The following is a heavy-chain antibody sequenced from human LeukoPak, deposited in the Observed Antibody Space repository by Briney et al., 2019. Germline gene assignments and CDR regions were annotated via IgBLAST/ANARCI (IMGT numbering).Heavy chain of an antibody. V-gene: IGHV3-15*01. D-gene: IGHD3-16*01. J-gene: IGHJ4*02. Sequence: GGSLRLSCAASGLTFSNAWMSWVRQAPGEGLEWVGRIKWKTDGETTEYVAPVKGRFTISRDDSKNTLYLQMNSLKTEDTGVYYCATASSGLFYWGQGTLVTVSS. CDR2: IKWKTDGETT. CDR3: ATASSGLFY. CDR1: GLTFSNAW.